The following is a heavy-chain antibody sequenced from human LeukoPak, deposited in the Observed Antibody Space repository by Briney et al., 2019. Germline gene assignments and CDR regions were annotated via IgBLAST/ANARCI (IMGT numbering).Heavy chain of an antibody. CDR2: IYYSGST. D-gene: IGHD1-26*01. J-gene: IGHJ5*02. V-gene: IGHV4-59*08. CDR3: ASSWELLSWFDP. Sequence: SETLSLTCTVSGGSISSYYWSWIRQPPGKGLEWIGYIYYSGSTNYNPSLKSRVTISVDTSKNQFSLKLSSVTAADTAVYYCASSWELLSWFDPWGQGTLVTVSS. CDR1: GGSISSYY.